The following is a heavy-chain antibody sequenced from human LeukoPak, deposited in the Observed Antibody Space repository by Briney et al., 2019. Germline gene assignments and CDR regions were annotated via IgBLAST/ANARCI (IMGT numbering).Heavy chain of an antibody. Sequence: GGSLRLSCAASGFTFSSYSMNWVRQAPGKGLEWVSSISSSSSYIYYADSVKGRFTISRDNAKNSLYLQMNSLRAEDTAVYYCARGGVSRIAVAGTYAFDIWGQGTMVTVSS. CDR3: ARGGVSRIAVAGTYAFDI. CDR1: GFTFSSYS. V-gene: IGHV3-21*01. D-gene: IGHD6-19*01. J-gene: IGHJ3*02. CDR2: ISSSSSYI.